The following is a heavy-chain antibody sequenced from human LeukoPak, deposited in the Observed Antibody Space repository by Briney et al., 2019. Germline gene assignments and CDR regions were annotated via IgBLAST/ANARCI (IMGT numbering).Heavy chain of an antibody. V-gene: IGHV4-39*01. CDR3: ARYSSGWFEGFDY. D-gene: IGHD6-19*01. Sequence: SETLSLTCSVSGGSISSSSYYWGWLRQPPGKGLEWIGSIYYSGSTYYNPALNSRATISVDTSKNQFSLKPSSVTAADTAVYYCARYSSGWFEGFDYWGQGTLVTVSS. CDR2: IYYSGST. J-gene: IGHJ4*02. CDR1: GGSISSSSYY.